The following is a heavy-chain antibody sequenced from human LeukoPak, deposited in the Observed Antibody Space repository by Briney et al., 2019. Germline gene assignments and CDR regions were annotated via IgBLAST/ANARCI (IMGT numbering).Heavy chain of an antibody. CDR3: ARHGSSSWPVDY. Sequence: GESLQISCQGSGYRFTSYWIAWVRQMPGKGLEWMGMIYPGDSDTRYSPSFQGQVTISADKSISTAYLQWSSPKASDTAMYYCARHGSSSWPVDYWGQGTLVTVSS. D-gene: IGHD6-13*01. J-gene: IGHJ4*02. CDR2: IYPGDSDT. CDR1: GYRFTSYW. V-gene: IGHV5-51*01.